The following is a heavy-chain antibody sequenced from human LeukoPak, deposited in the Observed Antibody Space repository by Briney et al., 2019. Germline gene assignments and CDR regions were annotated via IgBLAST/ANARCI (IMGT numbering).Heavy chain of an antibody. V-gene: IGHV4-59*01. CDR1: GVSISPNY. D-gene: IGHD6-19*01. CDR2: VYYSGST. Sequence: PSETLSLTCTVSGVSISPNYWSWIRQPPGKGLEWIGYVYYSGSTNYNPSLKSRVTISVDASKKQFSLRLKSVTAADTAVYYCARGGVAVAGSPAADYYYYMDVWGKGSTVTVSS. CDR3: ARGGVAVAGSPAADYYYYMDV. J-gene: IGHJ6*03.